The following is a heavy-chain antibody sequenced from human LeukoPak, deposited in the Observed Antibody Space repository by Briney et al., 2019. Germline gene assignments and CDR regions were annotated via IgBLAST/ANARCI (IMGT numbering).Heavy chain of an antibody. J-gene: IGHJ4*02. D-gene: IGHD6-19*01. CDR2: INTYNGNT. CDR3: ARMVAPIAVAGIDY. CDR1: GYTFTSYG. Sequence: ASVKVSCKASGYTFTSYGINWVRQAPGQGLEWMGWINTYNGNTNYAQKPQGRVTMTTDTSTSTAYMELRSLRSDDTAVYYCARMVAPIAVAGIDYWGQGTLVTVSS. V-gene: IGHV1-18*01.